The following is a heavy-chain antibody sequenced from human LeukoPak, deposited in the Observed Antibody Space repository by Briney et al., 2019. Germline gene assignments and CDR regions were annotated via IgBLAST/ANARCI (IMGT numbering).Heavy chain of an antibody. D-gene: IGHD1-26*01. CDR3: TRGVERGGGYWGGDS. V-gene: IGHV3-49*04. CDR1: GFNFEDYA. Sequence: PGGSLRLSCATSGFNFEDYAINWVRQAPGKGLEWVGLITSKAYGGTTELAASVKGRFSISRDESKPIAYLQMNSPKIEDTGVYYFTRGVERGGGYWGGDSWGQGTQVTVSS. J-gene: IGHJ4*02. CDR2: ITSKAYGGTT.